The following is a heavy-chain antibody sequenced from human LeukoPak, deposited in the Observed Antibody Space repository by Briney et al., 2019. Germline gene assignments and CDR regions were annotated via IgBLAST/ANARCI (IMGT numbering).Heavy chain of an antibody. J-gene: IGHJ4*02. CDR2: ITNDGSST. Sequence: GGSLRLSCAASGLTFSSHWMHWVRQAPGKGLVWVSRITNDGSSTTYADSVKGRFTISRDNAKNMLYLQVNSLRAEDTAVYYCARDLVTMVRGVIENDYWGQGTLVTVSS. CDR3: ARDLVTMVRGVIENDY. V-gene: IGHV3-74*01. D-gene: IGHD3-10*01. CDR1: GLTFSSHW.